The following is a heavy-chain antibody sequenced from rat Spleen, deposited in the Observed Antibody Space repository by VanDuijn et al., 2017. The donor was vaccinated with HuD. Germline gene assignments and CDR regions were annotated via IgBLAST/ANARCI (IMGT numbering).Heavy chain of an antibody. V-gene: IGHV3-1*01. CDR1: GYSITSNY. CDR2: ISYSGAT. D-gene: IGHD1-9*01. J-gene: IGHJ2*01. CDR3: ASITMGITTFDY. Sequence: EVQLQESGPGLVKPSQSLSLTCSVTGYSITSNYWGWIRKFPGNKMEWMGFISYSGATSSNPSLKSRISITRDTSKNQFFLQLKSVTNEDTATYYCASITMGITTFDYWGQGVMVTVSS.